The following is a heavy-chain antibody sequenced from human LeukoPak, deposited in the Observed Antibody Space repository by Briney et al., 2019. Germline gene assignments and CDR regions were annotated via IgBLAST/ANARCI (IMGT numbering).Heavy chain of an antibody. Sequence: SQTLSLTCTVSGGSISSGSYYWSWIRQPPGKGLEWIGEINHSGSTNYNPSLKSRVTISVDTSKNQFSLKLSSVTAADTAVYYCARGLRGYSGYDHSYYFDYWSQGTLVTVSS. CDR3: ARGLRGYSGYDHSYYFDY. V-gene: IGHV4-39*07. J-gene: IGHJ4*02. CDR2: INHSGST. D-gene: IGHD5-12*01. CDR1: GGSISSGSYY.